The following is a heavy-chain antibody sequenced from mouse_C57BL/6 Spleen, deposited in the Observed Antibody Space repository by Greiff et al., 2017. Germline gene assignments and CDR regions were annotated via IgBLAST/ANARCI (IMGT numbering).Heavy chain of an antibody. CDR3: ARRYYGSSYDWYFDV. V-gene: IGHV1-81*01. D-gene: IGHD1-1*01. J-gene: IGHJ1*03. CDR1: GYTFTSYG. Sequence: QVQLKESGAELARPGASVKLSCKASGYTFTSYGISWVKQRTGQGLEWIGEIYPRSGNTYYNEKFKGKATLTADKSSSTAYMELRSLTSEDSAVYYCARRYYGSSYDWYFDVWGTGTTVTVSS. CDR2: IYPRSGNT.